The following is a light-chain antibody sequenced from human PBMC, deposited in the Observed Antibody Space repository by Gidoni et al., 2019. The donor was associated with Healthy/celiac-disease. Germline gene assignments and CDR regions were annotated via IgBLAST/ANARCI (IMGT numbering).Light chain of an antibody. CDR3: QSADSSGTWV. Sequence: SSELPHPPSVSLSPGQTARITCSGDALPKQYAYWYQQKPGQAPVLVIYKDSERPSGIPERFSGSSSGTTVTLTISGVQAEDEADYYCQSADSSGTWVFGGGTKLTVL. CDR2: KDS. J-gene: IGLJ3*02. V-gene: IGLV3-25*03. CDR1: ALPKQY.